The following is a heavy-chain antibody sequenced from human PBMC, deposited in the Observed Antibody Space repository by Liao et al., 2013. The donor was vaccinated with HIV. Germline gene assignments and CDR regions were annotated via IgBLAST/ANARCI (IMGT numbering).Heavy chain of an antibody. CDR3: ARPKLGIDGFDI. Sequence: QLQLQESGPGLVKPSETLSLTCTVSGASISNYYWSWIRQPPGKGLEWIGYIYYSGSTNYNPSLKSRVTISVDTSKNQFSLKLSSVTAADTAVYYCARPKLGIDGFDIWGQGTMVTVSS. J-gene: IGHJ3*02. V-gene: IGHV4-59*01. CDR2: IYYSGST. CDR1: GASISNYY. D-gene: IGHD7-27*01.